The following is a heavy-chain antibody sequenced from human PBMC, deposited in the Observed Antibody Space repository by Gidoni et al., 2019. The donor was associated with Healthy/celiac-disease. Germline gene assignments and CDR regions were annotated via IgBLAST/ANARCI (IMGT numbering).Heavy chain of an antibody. D-gene: IGHD1-26*01. CDR3: ARDQSVGSEDGDAFDI. J-gene: IGHJ3*02. Sequence: EVQLVESGGGLVQPGGSLRLSCAASGFTVGSNYMSWVRQAPGKGLEWVSVIYSGGSTYYADSVKGRFTISRDNSKNTLYLQMNSLRAEDTAVYYCARDQSVGSEDGDAFDIWGQGTMVTVSS. CDR1: GFTVGSNY. V-gene: IGHV3-66*02. CDR2: IYSGGST.